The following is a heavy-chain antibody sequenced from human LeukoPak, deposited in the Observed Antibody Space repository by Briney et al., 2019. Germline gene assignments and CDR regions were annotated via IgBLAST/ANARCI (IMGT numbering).Heavy chain of an antibody. Sequence: PGGSLRLSCTTSGFTFSTYGMAWVRQAPGKGLEWVSSISGSGANTNYADSVKGRLTISRDSSNNTLYLHSDNLRAEDTAVYFCAKRGGYDYGSHFDYWGQGTLVTVSS. J-gene: IGHJ4*02. CDR3: AKRGGYDYGSHFDY. CDR2: ISGSGANT. D-gene: IGHD5-18*01. CDR1: GFTFSTYG. V-gene: IGHV3-23*01.